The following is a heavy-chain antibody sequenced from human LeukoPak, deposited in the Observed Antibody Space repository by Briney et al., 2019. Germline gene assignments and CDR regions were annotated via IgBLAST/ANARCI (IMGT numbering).Heavy chain of an antibody. J-gene: IGHJ4*02. CDR3: ARGSDVGIAAAGTGY. Sequence: GGSLRLSCAASGFTFSSYGMHWVRQAPGKGLEWVAVIWYDGSNKYYADSVKGRFTISRDNSKNTLYLQMNSLRAEDTAVYYCARGSDVGIAAAGTGYWGQGTLVTVSS. V-gene: IGHV3-33*01. CDR2: IWYDGSNK. D-gene: IGHD6-13*01. CDR1: GFTFSSYG.